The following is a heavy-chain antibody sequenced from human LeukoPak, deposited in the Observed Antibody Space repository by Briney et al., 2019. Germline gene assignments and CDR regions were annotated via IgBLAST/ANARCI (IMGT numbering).Heavy chain of an antibody. Sequence: PGGSLRLSCAASGFTFSNYNMNWVRQAPGKGLEWLSFISSSSSTIYYADSVKGRFTISRDNAKNSLYLQMNSLRAEDTAVYYCARDGLESSSWYLFVYWGQGTLVTVSS. CDR2: ISSSSSTI. D-gene: IGHD6-13*01. CDR3: ARDGLESSSWYLFVY. J-gene: IGHJ4*02. V-gene: IGHV3-48*01. CDR1: GFTFSNYN.